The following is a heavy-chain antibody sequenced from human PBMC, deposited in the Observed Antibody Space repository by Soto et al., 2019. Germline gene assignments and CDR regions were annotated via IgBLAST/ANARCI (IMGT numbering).Heavy chain of an antibody. V-gene: IGHV4-4*07. CDR1: GSCINTFC. J-gene: IGHJ4*02. Sequence: SETLSLTCTVCGSCINTFCCSGVRQRAGKGLEWIGRIFSSGSTGFNPSLESRVAMSVDTCKNHFSLKLSCVTAADMAVYYCGRAESHRALTFEHGIPVRQLSTRAQG. CDR2: IFSSGST. CDR3: GRAESHRALTFEHGIPVRQLST. D-gene: IGHD5-18*01.